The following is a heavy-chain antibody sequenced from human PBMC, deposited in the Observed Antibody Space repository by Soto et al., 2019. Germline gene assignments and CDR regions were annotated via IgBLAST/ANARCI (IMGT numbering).Heavy chain of an antibody. J-gene: IGHJ6*02. V-gene: IGHV4-4*02. D-gene: IGHD6-19*01. CDR3: ARDHSSGRGTYYYYGMDV. CDR2: IYHSGST. CDR1: GGSISSSNW. Sequence: QVQLQESGPGLVKPSGTLSLTCAVSGGSISSSNWWSWVRQPPGKGLEWIGEIYHSGSTNYNPSLKSRVTLSVDKSKNQFSLKLSSVTAADTAVYYCARDHSSGRGTYYYYGMDVWGQGTTVTVSS.